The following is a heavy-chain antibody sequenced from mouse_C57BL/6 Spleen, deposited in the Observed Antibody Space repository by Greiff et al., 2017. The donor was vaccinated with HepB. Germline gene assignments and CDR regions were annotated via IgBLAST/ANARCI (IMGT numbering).Heavy chain of an antibody. Sequence: EVHLVESGGGLVKPGGSLKLSCAASGFTFSSYAMSWVRQTPEKRLEWVATISDGGSYTYYPDNVKGRFTISRDNAKNNLYLQMSHLKSEDTAMYYGARDYYGSSYEYFDVWGTGTTVTVAS. CDR3: ARDYYGSSYEYFDV. CDR2: ISDGGSYT. D-gene: IGHD1-1*01. V-gene: IGHV5-4*01. CDR1: GFTFSSYA. J-gene: IGHJ1*03.